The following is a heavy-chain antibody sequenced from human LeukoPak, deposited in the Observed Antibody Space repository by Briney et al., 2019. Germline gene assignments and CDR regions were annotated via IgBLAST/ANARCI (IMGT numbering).Heavy chain of an antibody. D-gene: IGHD3-10*01. CDR1: GYTFTSYG. CDR3: ARGTITMVLGVIISHYYYGMDV. CDR2: ISAYNGNT. J-gene: IGHJ6*02. Sequence: GASVKVSCKASGYTFTSYGISWVRQAPGQGLEWMGLISAYNGNTNYAQKLQGRVTMTTDTSTSTAYMELRSLRSDDTAMYYCARGTITMVLGVIISHYYYGMDVWGQGTTVTVSS. V-gene: IGHV1-18*01.